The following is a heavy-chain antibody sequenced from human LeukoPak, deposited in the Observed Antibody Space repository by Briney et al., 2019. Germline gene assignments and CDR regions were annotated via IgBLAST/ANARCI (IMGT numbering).Heavy chain of an antibody. Sequence: EASVKVSCKASGYTFTGYYMHWVRQAPGQGLEWMGWINPNSGGTNYAQKFQGRVTMTRDTSISTAYMELSRLRSDDTAVYYCAREGTRGSGSYALFRYYGMDVWGQGTTVTVSS. J-gene: IGHJ6*02. V-gene: IGHV1-2*02. CDR1: GYTFTGYY. CDR3: AREGTRGSGSYALFRYYGMDV. CDR2: INPNSGGT. D-gene: IGHD3-10*01.